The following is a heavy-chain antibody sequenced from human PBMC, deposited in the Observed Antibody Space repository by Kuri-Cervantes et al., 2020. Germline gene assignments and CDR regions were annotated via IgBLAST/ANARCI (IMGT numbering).Heavy chain of an antibody. Sequence: SLKISCAASGFTFRDYAIHWVRQAPGKGLEWVSHISWNSRIIGYADSVKGRFTISRNNAKNSLYLQMNSLRDEDTAVYYCAREQQLVLYYWGQGTLVTVSS. CDR3: AREQQLVLYY. D-gene: IGHD6-13*01. CDR2: ISWNSRII. J-gene: IGHJ4*02. V-gene: IGHV3-9*01. CDR1: GFTFRDYA.